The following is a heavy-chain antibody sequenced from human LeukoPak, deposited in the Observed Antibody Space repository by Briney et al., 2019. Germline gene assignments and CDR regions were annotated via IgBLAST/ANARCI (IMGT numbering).Heavy chain of an antibody. V-gene: IGHV4-39*01. J-gene: IGHJ4*02. CDR3: AAYTYYYGSGSYYFPIDY. CDR1: GGSISSSSYY. Sequence: SETLSLTCTASGGSISSSSYYWGWIRQPPGKGLEWIGSIYYSGSTYYNPSLKSRVTISVDTSKNQFSLKLSSVTAADTAVYYCAAYTYYYGSGSYYFPIDYWGQGTLVTVSS. D-gene: IGHD3-10*01. CDR2: IYYSGST.